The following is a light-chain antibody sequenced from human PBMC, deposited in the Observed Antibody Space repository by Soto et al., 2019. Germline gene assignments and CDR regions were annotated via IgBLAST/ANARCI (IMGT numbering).Light chain of an antibody. J-gene: IGLJ2*01. Sequence: QSVLTQPPSASGTPGQSVTISCSGSSSNIGRNTVNWYQQLPGTAPKLLIYSNNQRPSGVPDRFSGSKSGTSGSLAISGLQSEDEADYYCAGWDDSLNGPVFGGGTKLTVL. CDR3: AGWDDSLNGPV. CDR1: SSNIGRNT. CDR2: SNN. V-gene: IGLV1-44*01.